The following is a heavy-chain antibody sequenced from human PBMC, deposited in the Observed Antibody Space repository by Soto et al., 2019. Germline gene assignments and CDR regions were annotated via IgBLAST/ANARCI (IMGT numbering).Heavy chain of an antibody. D-gene: IGHD2-15*01. CDR2: IYYSGST. Sequence: QLQLQESGPGLVKPSETLSLTCTVSGGSISSSSYYWGWIRQPPGKGLEWIGSIYYSGSTYYNPSLRSRVTISVETSKNQFSLKLSSVTAADTAVYYCARRLGGYCSGGSCYYLWFDPWGQGTLVTVSS. V-gene: IGHV4-39*01. CDR3: ARRLGGYCSGGSCYYLWFDP. J-gene: IGHJ5*02. CDR1: GGSISSSSYY.